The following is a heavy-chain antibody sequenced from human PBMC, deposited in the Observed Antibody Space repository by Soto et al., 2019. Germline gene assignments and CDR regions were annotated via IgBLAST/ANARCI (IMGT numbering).Heavy chain of an antibody. V-gene: IGHV1-69*06. Sequence: QVQLVQSGAEVKKPGSSVKVSCKASGGTFSSYAISWVRQAPGQGLEWMGGIIPIFGTTNYAQKFQGRVSITGDKATSTAQRELRSLRPEDTAVYYCAREGLTTLTTGDYYYGMDVWGQGTTVTASS. CDR3: AREGLTTLTTGDYYYGMDV. J-gene: IGHJ6*02. CDR2: IIPIFGTT. CDR1: GGTFSSYA. D-gene: IGHD4-4*01.